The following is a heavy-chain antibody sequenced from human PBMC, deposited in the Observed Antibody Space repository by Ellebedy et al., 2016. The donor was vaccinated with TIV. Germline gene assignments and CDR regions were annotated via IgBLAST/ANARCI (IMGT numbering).Heavy chain of an antibody. V-gene: IGHV4/OR15-8*02. CDR2: VYHSGST. J-gene: IGHJ4*02. D-gene: IGHD6-6*01. Sequence: SETLSLTCVVSGDSINSDNYWSWVRQTPGKGLEWIGEVYHSGSTFYNPSLTSRVTMSIDTSKNQFSLRLNSVTAADTAVYYCARDVMYSSSYFDSWGQGTLVTVSS. CDR1: GDSINSDNY. CDR3: ARDVMYSSSYFDS.